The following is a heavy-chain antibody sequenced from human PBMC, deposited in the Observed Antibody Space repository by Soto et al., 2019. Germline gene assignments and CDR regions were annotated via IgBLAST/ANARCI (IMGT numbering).Heavy chain of an antibody. CDR2: IWYDGSNK. Sequence: GGSLRLSCAASGFTFSSYGMHWVRQAPGKGLEWVAVIWYDGSNKYYADSVKGRFTISRDNSKNTLYLQMNSLRAEDTAVYYCARALGSHVYESSLLSNWGQGTLVTVSS. J-gene: IGHJ4*02. CDR3: ARALGSHVYESSLLSN. V-gene: IGHV3-33*01. CDR1: GFTFSSYG. D-gene: IGHD3-10*01.